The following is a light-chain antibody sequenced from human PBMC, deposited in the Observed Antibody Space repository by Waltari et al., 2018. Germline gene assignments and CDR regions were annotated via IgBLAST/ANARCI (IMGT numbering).Light chain of an antibody. J-gene: IGLJ3*02. CDR1: SRDVGGYNY. Sequence: HSALAQPASVSGSPGQSITISCTGPSRDVGGYNYVSWYQQHPGKAPRLMIYDVNNRPSGVSNRFSGSKSGNTASLTISGLQAEDEADYYCSSFTRTNSWVFGGGTKLTVL. CDR3: SSFTRTNSWV. V-gene: IGLV2-14*03. CDR2: DVN.